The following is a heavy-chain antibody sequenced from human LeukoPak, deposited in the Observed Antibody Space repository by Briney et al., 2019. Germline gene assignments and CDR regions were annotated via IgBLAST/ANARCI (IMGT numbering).Heavy chain of an antibody. CDR3: AKAMEYGYYYYYYMDV. J-gene: IGHJ6*03. Sequence: PGGSLRLSCAASGFTFSSYAMSWVRQAPGKGLEWVSAISGSGGSTYYADSVKGRFTISRDNSKNTLYLQMNSLRAEDTAVYYCAKAMEYGYYYYYYMDVWGKGTTVTVSS. CDR1: GFTFSSYA. D-gene: IGHD2/OR15-2a*01. V-gene: IGHV3-23*01. CDR2: ISGSGGST.